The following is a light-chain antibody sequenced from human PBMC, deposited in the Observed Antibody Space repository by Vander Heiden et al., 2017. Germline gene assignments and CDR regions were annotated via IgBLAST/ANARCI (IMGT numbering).Light chain of an antibody. Sequence: EIVLRQSPATLPLSPGERATLSCRASQSVSSYLARYHQTPGQAPRLLIYDASNRAPGLPARSSGSGSGTDFTLTISSLAPADFAVYYCRQRSNWPRTFGQGTKVEIK. CDR3: RQRSNWPRT. CDR2: DAS. J-gene: IGKJ1*01. V-gene: IGKV3-11*01. CDR1: QSVSSY.